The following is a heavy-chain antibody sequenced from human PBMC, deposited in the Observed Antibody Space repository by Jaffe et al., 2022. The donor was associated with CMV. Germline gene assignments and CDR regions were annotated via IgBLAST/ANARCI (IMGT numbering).Heavy chain of an antibody. CDR1: GFTFDDYT. J-gene: IGHJ4*02. V-gene: IGHV3-43*01. Sequence: EVQLVESGGVVVQPGGSLRLSCAASGFTFDDYTMHWVRQAPGKGLEWVSLISWDGGSTYYADSVKGRFTISRDNSKNSLYLQMNSLRTEDTALYYCAKGVWGNLGGYFDYWGQGTLVTVSS. CDR2: ISWDGGST. CDR3: AKGVWGNLGGYFDY. D-gene: IGHD7-27*01.